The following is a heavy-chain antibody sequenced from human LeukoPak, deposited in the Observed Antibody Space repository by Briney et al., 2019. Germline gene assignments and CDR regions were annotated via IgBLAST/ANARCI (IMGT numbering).Heavy chain of an antibody. V-gene: IGHV3-15*01. CDR3: TTDRGPAFDY. Sequence: GGSLRLSCAASGLTFSNAWMSWVRQAPGKGLEWVGRIKNKADGGTTDYAAPVKGRFTISRDDSENTLYLQINSLKTEDTAVYYCTTDRGPAFDYWGQGTLVTVSS. CDR2: IKNKADGGTT. D-gene: IGHD1-26*01. J-gene: IGHJ4*02. CDR1: GLTFSNAW.